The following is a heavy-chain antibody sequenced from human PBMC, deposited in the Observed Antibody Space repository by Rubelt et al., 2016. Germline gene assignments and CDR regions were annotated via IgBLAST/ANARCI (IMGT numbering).Heavy chain of an antibody. D-gene: IGHD6-6*01. Sequence: QVQLQQWGAGLLKPSETLSLTCAVYGGSFSDYYWNWIRQPPGKGLEWIGEISHRGSTNYNPSLKSRVTLSVDTFKNKFSLKLTVVTAADTAVYYCARERIAARGLFDPWAQGTLVTVSS. J-gene: IGHJ5*02. CDR2: ISHRGST. V-gene: IGHV4-34*01. CDR3: ARERIAARGLFDP. CDR1: GGSFSDYY.